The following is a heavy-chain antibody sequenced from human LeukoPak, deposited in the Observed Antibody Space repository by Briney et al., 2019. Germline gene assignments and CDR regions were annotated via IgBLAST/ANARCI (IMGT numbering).Heavy chain of an antibody. D-gene: IGHD3-10*01. V-gene: IGHV3-23*01. Sequence: GGSLRLSCASSGFTFSSYGMSWVRHTPGPGLGFVSAVSGSGGSTYYADSVKGRFTISRDNYKNALYLQMNRLRAEDTAVYYCAKLGGVLLWFGDSITDYFDYWGQGPLVTVSS. CDR3: AKLGGVLLWFGDSITDYFDY. CDR2: VSGSGGST. J-gene: IGHJ4*02. CDR1: GFTFSSYG.